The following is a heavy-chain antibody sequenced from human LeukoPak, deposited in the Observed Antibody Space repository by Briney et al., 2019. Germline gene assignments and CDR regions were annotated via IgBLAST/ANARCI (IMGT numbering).Heavy chain of an antibody. CDR2: IKNKGDGGTT. D-gene: IGHD2-15*01. V-gene: IGHV3-15*01. CDR1: GFTFSNAW. Sequence: GGSLRLSCATSGFTFSNAWLSWVRQAPGKGLEWVGRIKNKGDGGTTDYPASVKGRFTISRDDSKNTLFLQMNRLNTEDTGVYYCATYSLSWYWGQGTLVTVSS. J-gene: IGHJ4*02. CDR3: ATYSLSWY.